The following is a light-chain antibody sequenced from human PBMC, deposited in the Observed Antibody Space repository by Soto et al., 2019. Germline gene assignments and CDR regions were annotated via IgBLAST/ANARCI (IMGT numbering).Light chain of an antibody. V-gene: IGLV2-8*01. CDR2: GVT. Sequence: QSVLTQPPSASGSPGQSVTFSCTGTSSDVGTYDYVSWYQQYPGKAPKLLIYGVTRRPSGVPDRLSGSKSGNTAALTVSGLQAEDEAYYYCSSYAGRSMYVFGTGTKV. CDR3: SSYAGRSMYV. CDR1: SSDVGTYDY. J-gene: IGLJ1*01.